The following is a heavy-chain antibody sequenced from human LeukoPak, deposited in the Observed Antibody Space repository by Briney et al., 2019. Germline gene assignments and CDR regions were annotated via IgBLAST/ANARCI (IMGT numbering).Heavy chain of an antibody. Sequence: GGSLRLSCAASGFTFSSYAMSWVRQAPGKGLDWVSAISGSGGSTYYADSVKGRFTISRDNSKNTLYLQMNSLRAEDTAVYYCAKGSSSWQMGAFDYWGQGTLVTVSS. CDR1: GFTFSSYA. D-gene: IGHD6-13*01. J-gene: IGHJ4*02. CDR2: ISGSGGST. V-gene: IGHV3-23*01. CDR3: AKGSSSWQMGAFDY.